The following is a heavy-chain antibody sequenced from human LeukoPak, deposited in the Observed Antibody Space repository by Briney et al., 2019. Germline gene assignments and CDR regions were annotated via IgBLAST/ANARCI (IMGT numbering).Heavy chain of an antibody. CDR2: INPISGGT. CDR1: GYTLTGYY. CDR3: ARDCYGDYCYYYGMDF. Sequence: ASVTVSRKASGYTLTGYYMHWVGQAPAQGLAWMGWINPISGGTNYAHKFQDRVTMTRDTSIMTAYIELSRLRSDDTAVYYCARDCYGDYCYYYGMDFWGQGTMVTVSS. V-gene: IGHV1-2*02. D-gene: IGHD4-17*01. J-gene: IGHJ6*02.